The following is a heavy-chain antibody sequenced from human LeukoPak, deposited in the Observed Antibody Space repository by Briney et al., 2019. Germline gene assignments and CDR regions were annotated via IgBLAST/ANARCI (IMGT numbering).Heavy chain of an antibody. CDR3: ARDVPHNWFDT. CDR1: GITFGNNW. V-gene: IGHV3-74*01. J-gene: IGHJ5*02. CDR2: INSDGGGA. Sequence: GGSLRLSCAASGITFGNNWMHWVRQGPGKGLVWISRINSDGGGAIYADSVKGRFTVSRDNAKNTLYLQMNSLRAEDTAVYYCARDVPHNWFDTWGQGTLVPVSS.